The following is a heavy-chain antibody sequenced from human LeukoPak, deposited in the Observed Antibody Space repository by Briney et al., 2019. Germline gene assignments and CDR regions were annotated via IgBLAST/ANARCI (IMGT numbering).Heavy chain of an antibody. V-gene: IGHV4-39*02. CDR2: IYYSGLT. CDR1: GGSITSSSSY. Sequence: PSETLSLTCTVSGGSITSSSSYWGWVRQPPGKGPEWIGSIYYSGLTYDNPSLKSRVSISVDPAKNHFSLKVTSVTAADTAVYYCASGTFDDYGDYDRGDYFDHWAREPWSPSPQ. J-gene: IGHJ4*02. CDR3: ASGTFDDYGDYDRGDYFDH. D-gene: IGHD4-17*01.